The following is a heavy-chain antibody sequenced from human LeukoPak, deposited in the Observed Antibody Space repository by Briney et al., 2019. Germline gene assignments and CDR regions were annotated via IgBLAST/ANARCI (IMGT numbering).Heavy chain of an antibody. CDR1: GFTFSSYG. CDR2: IWYDGSNK. D-gene: IGHD6-19*01. CDR3: ARDGTVAGKGDWFDP. J-gene: IGHJ5*02. V-gene: IGHV3-33*01. Sequence: GGSLRLSCAASGFTFSSYGMHWVRQAPGKGLEWVAVIWYDGSNKYYADSVKGRFTISRDNSKNTLYLQMNSLRAEDTAVYYCARDGTVAGKGDWFDPWAREPWSPSPQ.